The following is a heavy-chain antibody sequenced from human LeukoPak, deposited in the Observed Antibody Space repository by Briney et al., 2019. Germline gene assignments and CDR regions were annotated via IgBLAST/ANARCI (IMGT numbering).Heavy chain of an antibody. D-gene: IGHD6-13*01. CDR3: ARVCRSSWYVGRYIDV. Sequence: PGGSLRLSCAASGFTFSSYAMSWVRQAPGKGLEWVSSISISSSYIYYADSVKGRFTISRDNAKNSLYLQMNSLRAEDTAVYYCARVCRSSWYVGRYIDVWGKGTTVTVSS. CDR2: ISISSSYI. CDR1: GFTFSSYA. J-gene: IGHJ6*03. V-gene: IGHV3-21*01.